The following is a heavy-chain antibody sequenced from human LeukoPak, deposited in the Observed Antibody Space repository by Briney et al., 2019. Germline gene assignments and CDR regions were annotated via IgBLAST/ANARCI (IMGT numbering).Heavy chain of an antibody. J-gene: IGHJ5*02. CDR1: GGSISNSY. CDR2: IYSSGST. D-gene: IGHD3-22*01. V-gene: IGHV4-4*07. CDR3: TKSPLILQNWFDP. Sequence: KASETLSLTCTVSGGSISNSYWSWIRQPAGKGLEWIGRIYSSGSTDYNPSLKSRVTMSVDTSKNHFSLKLSSVTAADTAVYFCTKSPLILQNWFDPWGQGTLVTGSS.